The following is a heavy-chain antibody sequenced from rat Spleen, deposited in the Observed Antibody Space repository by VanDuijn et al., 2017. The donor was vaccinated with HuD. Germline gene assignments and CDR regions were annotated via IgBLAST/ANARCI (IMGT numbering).Heavy chain of an antibody. D-gene: IGHD1-6*01. J-gene: IGHJ2*01. Sequence: EVQLVESGGGLVQPGRPLKLSCSASGFTFSDYTMAWVRQAPKKGLEWVAAIVDDGSNTFYRDSVKGRFTISRNNAKSTLYLQVDSLRSEDTAIYYCARPTTDIPFNYWGQGVMVTVSS. CDR2: IVDDGSNT. CDR3: ARPTTDIPFNY. V-gene: IGHV5-17*01. CDR1: GFTFSDYT.